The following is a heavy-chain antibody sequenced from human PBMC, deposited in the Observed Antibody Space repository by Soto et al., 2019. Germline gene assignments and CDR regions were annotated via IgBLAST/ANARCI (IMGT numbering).Heavy chain of an antibody. CDR3: AHSPAPRVYFQH. CDR1: GFSVNAVLGT. CDR2: IYWDDGK. J-gene: IGHJ1*01. Sequence: SGPTLVNPTQTLTLTFVFSGFSVNAVLGTGGWIRQPPGKALEWVALIYWDDGKRYSPSLKSRLTITKETSRNQVVLTMTNVDPEDTATYFCAHSPAPRVYFQHWGEGTLVTVSS. D-gene: IGHD3-10*01. V-gene: IGHV2-5*02.